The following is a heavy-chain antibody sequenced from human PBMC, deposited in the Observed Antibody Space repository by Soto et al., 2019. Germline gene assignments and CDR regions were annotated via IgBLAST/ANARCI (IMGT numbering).Heavy chain of an antibody. CDR1: GGTFSSYA. CDR2: IIPIFGTA. CDR3: ARFTPTNDYGDYPRYNWFDP. V-gene: IGHV1-69*12. D-gene: IGHD4-17*01. J-gene: IGHJ5*02. Sequence: QVQLVQSGAEVKKPGSSVKVSCKASGGTFSSYAISWVRQAPGQGLEWMGGIIPIFGTANYAQKFQGRVTITADESTSTAYMELSSLRSEDTAVYYCARFTPTNDYGDYPRYNWFDPWGQGTLVTVSS.